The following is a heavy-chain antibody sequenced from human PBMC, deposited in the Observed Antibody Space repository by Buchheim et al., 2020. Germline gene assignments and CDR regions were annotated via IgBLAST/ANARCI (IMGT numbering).Heavy chain of an antibody. CDR3: ASGSSGGMTY. Sequence: EVQLVESGGGLVQPGESLRLSCAASGFTLSNFWMHWVRQAPGKGLVWVSHINSDGSTTTYADSVKGRFTIPRDNAKNTLYLQMNSLRLEDTAVYYCASGSSGGMTYWGQGTL. D-gene: IGHD1-26*01. CDR2: INSDGSTT. J-gene: IGHJ4*02. CDR1: GFTLSNFW. V-gene: IGHV3-74*03.